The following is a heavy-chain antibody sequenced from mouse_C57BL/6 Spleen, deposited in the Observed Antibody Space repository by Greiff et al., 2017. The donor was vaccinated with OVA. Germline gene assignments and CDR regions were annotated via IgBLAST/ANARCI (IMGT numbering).Heavy chain of an antibody. CDR3: AREYDGFAY. Sequence: VQLQQSGPELVKPGASVKISCKASGYAFSSSWMNWVKQRPGKGLEWIGRIYPGDGDTNYNGKFKGKATLTADKSSSTAYMQLSSLTSEDSAVYFCAREYDGFAYWGQGTLVTVSA. V-gene: IGHV1-82*01. D-gene: IGHD2-12*01. CDR2: IYPGDGDT. CDR1: GYAFSSSW. J-gene: IGHJ3*01.